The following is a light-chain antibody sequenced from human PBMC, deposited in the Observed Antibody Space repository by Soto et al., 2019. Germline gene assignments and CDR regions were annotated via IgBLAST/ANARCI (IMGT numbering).Light chain of an antibody. V-gene: IGKV3-20*01. CDR2: GTS. Sequence: EVVLTQSPGTLSLSPGERATLSCRASQSVSSPYLAWYQQRPGQAPRLLIYGTSTRATGIPDRFSGSGSGTVFTLTINRQVSEDFAVYYCQQYGYSPRTFGQGTKVEFK. CDR3: QQYGYSPRT. J-gene: IGKJ1*01. CDR1: QSVSSPY.